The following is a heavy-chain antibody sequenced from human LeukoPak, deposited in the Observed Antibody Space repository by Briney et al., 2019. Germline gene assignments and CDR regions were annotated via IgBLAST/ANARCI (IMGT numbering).Heavy chain of an antibody. Sequence: PGGSLRLSCAASGFTFSSYGMHWVRQAPGKGLEWVASITGSGSYIYYADAMKGRITISRDNSKNTLYLQMNSLRAKDTAVYYCARAIAAAGIGYWGQGTLVTVSS. V-gene: IGHV3-21*01. D-gene: IGHD6-13*01. J-gene: IGHJ4*02. CDR2: ITGSGSYI. CDR1: GFTFSSYG. CDR3: ARAIAAAGIGY.